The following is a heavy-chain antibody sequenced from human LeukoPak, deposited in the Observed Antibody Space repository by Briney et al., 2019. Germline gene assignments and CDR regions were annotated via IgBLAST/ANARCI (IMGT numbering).Heavy chain of an antibody. CDR1: GFTFSTYW. J-gene: IGHJ4*02. CDR2: IKEDGSEK. Sequence: GGSLRLSCVASGFTFSTYWMSWVRQAPGKGLEWVANIKEDGSEKYYGDSVKGRFTISRDNAKNSLYLQMNSLRAEDTAVYYCARDSSGYQWGQETLVTVSS. V-gene: IGHV3-7*01. CDR3: ARDSSGYQ. D-gene: IGHD3-22*01.